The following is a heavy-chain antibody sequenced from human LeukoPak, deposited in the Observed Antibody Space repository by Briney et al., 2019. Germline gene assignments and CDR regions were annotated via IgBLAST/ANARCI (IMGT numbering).Heavy chain of an antibody. CDR2: ISSSDNT. J-gene: IGHJ4*02. Sequence: GGSLRLSCAASGFTFSDYYMSWIRQAPGKGLEWVSYISSSDNTNYADSVKGGFTISRDNAKRSLYLEMNSLRAEDTAVYYCARLGSAHIAYWGQGTLVTVSS. V-gene: IGHV3-11*03. CDR1: GFTFSDYY. CDR3: ARLGSAHIAY. D-gene: IGHD2-15*01.